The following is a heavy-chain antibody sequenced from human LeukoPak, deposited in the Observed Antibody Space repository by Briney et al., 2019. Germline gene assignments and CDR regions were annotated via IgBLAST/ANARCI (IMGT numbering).Heavy chain of an antibody. CDR1: GGSITSYY. Sequence: SETLSLTCTVSGGSITSYYWSWIRQPPGKGLERIGYIFYSGSTNYNPSLKSRVTISVDTSKNQFFLKLSSVTAADTGVYYCARGTVIPSYYYYGLDVWGQGTTVTVSS. CDR2: IFYSGST. J-gene: IGHJ6*02. CDR3: ARGTVIPSYYYYGLDV. D-gene: IGHD2-21*02. V-gene: IGHV4-59*01.